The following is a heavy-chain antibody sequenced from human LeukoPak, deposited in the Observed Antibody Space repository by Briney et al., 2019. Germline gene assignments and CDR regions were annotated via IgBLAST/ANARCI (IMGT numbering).Heavy chain of an antibody. V-gene: IGHV3-30*18. Sequence: GGSLRLSCAASGFTFSSYGMHWVRQAPGKGLEWVAILSYDGTNKYYADSVKGRFTISRDNSKNTLYLQMNSLRAEDTAVYYCAKVVVSSSWPHYYYYGMDVWGQGTTVTVSS. CDR1: GFTFSSYG. J-gene: IGHJ6*02. CDR2: LSYDGTNK. D-gene: IGHD6-13*01. CDR3: AKVVVSSSWPHYYYYGMDV.